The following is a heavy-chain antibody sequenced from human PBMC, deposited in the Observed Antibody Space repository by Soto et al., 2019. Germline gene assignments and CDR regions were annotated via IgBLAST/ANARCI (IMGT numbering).Heavy chain of an antibody. CDR1: GFTFGTYA. CDR3: ARVTPGNNLYYFSGMDV. J-gene: IGHJ6*02. D-gene: IGHD1-1*01. V-gene: IGHV3-30-3*01. CDR2: ISYEGSNT. Sequence: GGSLRLPCVASGFTFGTYAIHWVRQAPGKGLQWVALISYEGSNTYYADSVKGRFTVSRDNSKSTLYLQMNSLRPEDTGVYYCARVTPGNNLYYFSGMDVWGQGTSVTVSS.